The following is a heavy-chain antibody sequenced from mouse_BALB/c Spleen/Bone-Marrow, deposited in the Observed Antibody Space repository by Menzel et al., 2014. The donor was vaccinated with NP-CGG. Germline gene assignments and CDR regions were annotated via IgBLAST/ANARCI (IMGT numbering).Heavy chain of an antibody. Sequence: VKLVESGGGLVQPGGSLKLSCAASGFTFSSYTMSWVRQTPEKRLEWVAYISNGGGSTYYPDTVKGRFTISRDNAKNTLYLQMSSLKSEDTAMYYCARLITTYFDYWGQGTTLTVSS. CDR2: ISNGGGST. V-gene: IGHV5-12-2*01. CDR1: GFTFSSYT. D-gene: IGHD1-1*01. J-gene: IGHJ2*01. CDR3: ARLITTYFDY.